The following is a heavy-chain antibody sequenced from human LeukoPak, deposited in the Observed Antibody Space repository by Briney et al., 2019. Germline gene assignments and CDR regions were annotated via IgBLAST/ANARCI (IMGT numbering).Heavy chain of an antibody. J-gene: IGHJ6*02. V-gene: IGHV3-23*01. CDR3: AKGDYYGSGSYVYYYYGMDV. Sequence: GGSLRLSCAASGFTFSSYAMSWVRQAPGKGLEWVSAISGSGGSTYYADSVKGRFTISRDNSKNTLYLQMNSLRAEDTAVYYCAKGDYYGSGSYVYYYYGMDVWAKGPRSPSP. CDR2: ISGSGGST. CDR1: GFTFSSYA. D-gene: IGHD3-10*01.